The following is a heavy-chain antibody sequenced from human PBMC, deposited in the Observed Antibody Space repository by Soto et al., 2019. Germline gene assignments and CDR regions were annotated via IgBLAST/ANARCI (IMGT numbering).Heavy chain of an antibody. D-gene: IGHD3-3*01. J-gene: IGHJ4*02. CDR1: GVTFCSYA. Sequence: GGSLRLSCAASGVTFCSYAMSWVRKAPGKGLEWVSAISGSGGSTYYADSVKGRFTISRDNSKNTLYLQMNSLRAEDTAVYYCAKMDRITIFGVAHYWGQGTLVTVSS. V-gene: IGHV3-23*01. CDR3: AKMDRITIFGVAHY. CDR2: ISGSGGST.